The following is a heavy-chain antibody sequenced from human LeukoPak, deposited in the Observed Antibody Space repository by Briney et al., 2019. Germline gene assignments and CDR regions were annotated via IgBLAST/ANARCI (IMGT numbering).Heavy chain of an antibody. V-gene: IGHV1-8*01. CDR3: ARGLGGGYSYDHVIDY. J-gene: IGHJ4*02. Sequence: ASVKVSCKASGYTFTSYDINWVRQATGQGLEWMGWMNPNSGNTGYAQKFQGRVTMTRNTSISTAYMELSSLRSEDTAVYYCARGLGGGYSYDHVIDYWGQGTLVTVSS. CDR1: GYTFTSYD. CDR2: MNPNSGNT. D-gene: IGHD5-18*01.